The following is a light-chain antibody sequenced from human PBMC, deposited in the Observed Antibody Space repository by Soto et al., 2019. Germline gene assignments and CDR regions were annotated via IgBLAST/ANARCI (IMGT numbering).Light chain of an antibody. CDR1: QSISSW. Sequence: DIQMTQSPSTLSASVGDRVTITCRASQSISSWLAWYQQNPGKAPKLLIYDASSLESGVPSRFSGSGSGTEFTLTISSLQPDDFATYYCQQYNSYSPTFGQRTKVEIK. CDR2: DAS. CDR3: QQYNSYSPT. V-gene: IGKV1-5*01. J-gene: IGKJ1*01.